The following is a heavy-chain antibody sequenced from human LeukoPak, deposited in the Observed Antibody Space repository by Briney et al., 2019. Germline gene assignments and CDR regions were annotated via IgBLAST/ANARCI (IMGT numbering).Heavy chain of an antibody. D-gene: IGHD6-13*01. Sequence: ASVTVSCKASGYTFTDYYMHWVRQAPGQGREWMGWINPNSGGTNYAQKFQGRVTMTRDTSISTAYMELSRLRSDDTAVYYCARVYSSSWFDYWGQGTLVTVSS. CDR3: ARVYSSSWFDY. V-gene: IGHV1-2*02. CDR1: GYTFTDYY. J-gene: IGHJ5*01. CDR2: INPNSGGT.